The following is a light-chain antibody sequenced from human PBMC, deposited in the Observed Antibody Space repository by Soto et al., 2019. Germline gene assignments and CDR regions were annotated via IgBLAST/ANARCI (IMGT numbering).Light chain of an antibody. CDR1: QTISNW. CDR3: QHYNSYPYT. CDR2: KAS. J-gene: IGKJ2*01. Sequence: DIQMTQSPSTLSASVGDRVTITCRASQTISNWLAWYQQRPGKAPNLLIYKASTLESGVSSSFSGSGSGTEFTLTISSLQPDDLATYYCQHYNSYPYTFGQGTQLEIK. V-gene: IGKV1-5*03.